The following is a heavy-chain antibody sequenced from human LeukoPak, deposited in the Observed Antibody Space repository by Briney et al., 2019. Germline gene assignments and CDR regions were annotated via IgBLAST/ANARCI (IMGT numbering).Heavy chain of an antibody. Sequence: ASVKVSCKASGYTFTGYYMHWVRQAPGQGLEWMGWINPNSGGTNYAQKFQGRVTMTRDTSISTAYMELSRLRSDDTAVYYCARHDFWSGYPYDDYYYYYGMDVWGQGTTVTVSS. V-gene: IGHV1-2*02. CDR1: GYTFTGYY. CDR3: ARHDFWSGYPYDDYYYYYGMDV. D-gene: IGHD3-3*01. J-gene: IGHJ6*02. CDR2: INPNSGGT.